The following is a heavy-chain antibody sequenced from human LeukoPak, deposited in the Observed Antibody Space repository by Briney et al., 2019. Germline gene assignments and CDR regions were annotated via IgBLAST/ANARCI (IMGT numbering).Heavy chain of an antibody. V-gene: IGHV3-43*01. CDR3: AKDSSVSGSSFPLD. CDR2: ISWDGGST. CDR1: GFTFDDYT. Sequence: GGSLRLSCAASGFTFDDYTMHWVRQAPGKGLEWVSLISWDGGSTYYADSVKGRFTISRDNSKNSLYLQMNSLRTEDTALYYCAKDSSVSGSSFPLDWGQGTMVTVPS. D-gene: IGHD6-13*01. J-gene: IGHJ3*01.